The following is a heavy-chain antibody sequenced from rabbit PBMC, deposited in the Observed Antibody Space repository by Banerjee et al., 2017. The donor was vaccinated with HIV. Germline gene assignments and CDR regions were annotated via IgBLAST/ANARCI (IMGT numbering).Heavy chain of an antibody. J-gene: IGHJ3*01. D-gene: IGHD8-1*01. CDR2: INTGSGST. CDR3: ARIVGTNYYDL. V-gene: IGHV1S45*01. CDR1: GFSFSSRYY. Sequence: QEQLEESGGDLVKPGASLTLTCTASGFSFSSRYYMCWVRQAPGKGLEWIACINTGSGSTYYASWVKSRFTISKTSSTTVTLQMTSLTAADTATYFCARIVGTNYYDLWGPGTLVTVS.